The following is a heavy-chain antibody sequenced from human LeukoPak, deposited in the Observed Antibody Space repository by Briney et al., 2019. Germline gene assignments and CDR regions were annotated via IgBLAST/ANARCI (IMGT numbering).Heavy chain of an antibody. V-gene: IGHV1-18*01. Sequence: ASVKVSCKASGYTFTSYGISWVRQAPGQGLEWMGWISAYNGNTNYAQKLQGRVTMTTDTSTSTAYMELRSLRSDVPAVYYCAAYYYGSGSSGAFDYWGQGTLVTVSS. CDR2: ISAYNGNT. CDR1: GYTFTSYG. CDR3: AAYYYGSGSSGAFDY. J-gene: IGHJ4*02. D-gene: IGHD3-10*01.